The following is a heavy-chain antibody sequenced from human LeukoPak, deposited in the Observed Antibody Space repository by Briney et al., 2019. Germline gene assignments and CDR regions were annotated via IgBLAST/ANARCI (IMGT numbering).Heavy chain of an antibody. CDR1: GGSVSRSPYY. D-gene: IGHD3-9*01. CDR2: IYYSGST. J-gene: IGHJ4*02. Sequence: SETLSLTCTVSGGSVSRSPYYWGWIRQPPGKGLEWIGNIYYSGSTYYNPSLKSRVTISVDPSKNHFSLTLSSVTAADTAVYYCARAVGSFDWLPLFDYWGQGTLVTVSS. V-gene: IGHV4-39*02. CDR3: ARAVGSFDWLPLFDY.